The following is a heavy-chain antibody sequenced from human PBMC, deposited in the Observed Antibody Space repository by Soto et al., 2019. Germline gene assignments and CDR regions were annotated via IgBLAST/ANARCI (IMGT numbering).Heavy chain of an antibody. V-gene: IGHV4-39*01. CDR1: GGSISSSSYY. J-gene: IGHJ4*02. D-gene: IGHD4-17*01. Sequence: SETLSLTCTVSGGSISSSSYYWGWIRQPPGKGLEWIGSIYYSGSTYYNPSLKSRVTISVDTSKNQFSLKLSSVTAADTAVYYCARRRGDYDPAFDYWGQGTLVTVSS. CDR3: ARRRGDYDPAFDY. CDR2: IYYSGST.